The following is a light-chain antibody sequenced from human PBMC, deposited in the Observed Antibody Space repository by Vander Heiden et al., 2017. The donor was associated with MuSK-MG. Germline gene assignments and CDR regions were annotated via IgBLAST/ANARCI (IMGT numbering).Light chain of an antibody. V-gene: IGLV7-46*01. CDR3: LLSYPYSVV. CDR2: DTN. J-gene: IGLJ2*01. CDR1: TGAVSPTHF. Sequence: AVVNQEPSLPVSPGGTVTLTCGSSTGAVSPTHFPYWIQQKPGQAPRTLIYDTNNKHSWTPARFSGSRLGGQAALTLSGAQPDDEAEYYCLLSYPYSVVFGGGTKLTVL.